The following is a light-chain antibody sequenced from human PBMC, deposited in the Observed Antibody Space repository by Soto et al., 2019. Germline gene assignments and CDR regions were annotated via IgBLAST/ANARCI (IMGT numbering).Light chain of an antibody. CDR3: QQSHSTPWT. V-gene: IGKV1-39*01. Sequence: DIQMTQSPSSLSASVGDRVTITCRASQTITTYLNWYQQKPGKAPRLLIYGASTLQSGVPPRFNGSGSGTDFTLTISSLQPEDFATYHCQQSHSTPWTFGQGTKVEIK. CDR2: GAS. J-gene: IGKJ1*01. CDR1: QTITTY.